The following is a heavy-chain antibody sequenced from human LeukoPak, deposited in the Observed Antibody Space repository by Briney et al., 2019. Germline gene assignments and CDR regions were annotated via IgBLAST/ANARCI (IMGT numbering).Heavy chain of an antibody. V-gene: IGHV3-30-3*01. CDR3: ATDHGAAADY. J-gene: IGHJ4*02. CDR1: GFTFGSYA. CDR2: ISYDGSNK. Sequence: GGSLRLSCAASGFTFGSYAMHWVRQAPGKGREWVAFISYDGSNKYYADSVEGRFSISRDNAKNTLYLQMDSLRAEDTAVDYCATDHGAAADYWGQGTLVTVSS. D-gene: IGHD6-13*01.